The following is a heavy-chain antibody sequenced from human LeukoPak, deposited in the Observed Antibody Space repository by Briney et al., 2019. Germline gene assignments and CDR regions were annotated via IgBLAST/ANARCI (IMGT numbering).Heavy chain of an antibody. CDR3: AKNARFGELLSCFDP. J-gene: IGHJ5*02. CDR1: GFTFSSYA. V-gene: IGHV3-23*01. D-gene: IGHD3-10*01. Sequence: PGGSLRLSCAASGFTFSSYATSWVRQAPGKGLEWVSGISGSGGNTDYADSVKGRFTISRDNSKNTLYLQMNSLRAEDTAVYYCAKNARFGELLSCFDPWGQGTLVTVSS. CDR2: ISGSGGNT.